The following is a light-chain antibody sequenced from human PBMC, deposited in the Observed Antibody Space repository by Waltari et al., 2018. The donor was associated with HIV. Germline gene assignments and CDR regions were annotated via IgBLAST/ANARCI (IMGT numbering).Light chain of an antibody. V-gene: IGKV3-15*01. Sequence: EIVMTQSPATLSVSPGERATLSCRASQSVSSNLAWYQQIPGQAPRLLISGASSRATGIPARFSGSGSGTEFTLTISRLQSEDFAVYYCQQYNRWPPAITFGQGTRLAIK. CDR1: QSVSSN. CDR3: QQYNRWPPAIT. J-gene: IGKJ5*01. CDR2: GAS.